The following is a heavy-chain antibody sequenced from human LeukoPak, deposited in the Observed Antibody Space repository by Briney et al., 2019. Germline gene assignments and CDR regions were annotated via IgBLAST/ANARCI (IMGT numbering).Heavy chain of an antibody. Sequence: PGGSLRLSCAASGFTFSSYSMNWVRQAPGKGLEWVSYISSSSSTIYYADSVKGRFTISRDNAKNSLYLQMNSLRAEDTAVYYCARDHCDFHHRFDYWGQGTLVTVSS. CDR1: GFTFSSYS. D-gene: IGHD3-3*01. CDR3: ARDHCDFHHRFDY. CDR2: ISSSSSTI. V-gene: IGHV3-48*01. J-gene: IGHJ4*02.